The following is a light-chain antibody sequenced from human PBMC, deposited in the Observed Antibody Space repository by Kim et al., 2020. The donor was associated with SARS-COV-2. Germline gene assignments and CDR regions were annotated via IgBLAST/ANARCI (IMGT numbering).Light chain of an antibody. Sequence: PRQTASTSCSGDKLGDKNACWYQQKPRRSPVLVIYQDSKRPSWIPDRFSGANSWNTATLTTSGTQAMDEADYYCQAWDSSTKVVFGGGTQLTVL. V-gene: IGLV3-1*01. CDR2: QDS. J-gene: IGLJ2*01. CDR3: QAWDSSTKVV. CDR1: KLGDKN.